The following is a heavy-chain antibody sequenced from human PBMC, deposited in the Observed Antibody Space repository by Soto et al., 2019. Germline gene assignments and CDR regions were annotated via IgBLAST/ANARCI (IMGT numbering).Heavy chain of an antibody. CDR1: GGSISSSNW. Sequence: TLSLTCAVSGGSISSSNWWSWVRQPPGKGLEWIGEIYHSGSTNYNPSLKSRVTISVDKSKDQFSLKLSSVTAADTAVYYCARDSLDRVGIDYWGQGTLVTVSS. D-gene: IGHD5-12*01. CDR3: ARDSLDRVGIDY. V-gene: IGHV4-4*02. CDR2: IYHSGST. J-gene: IGHJ4*02.